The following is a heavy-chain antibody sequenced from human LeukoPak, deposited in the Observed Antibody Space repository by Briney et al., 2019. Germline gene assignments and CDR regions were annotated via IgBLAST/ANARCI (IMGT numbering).Heavy chain of an antibody. J-gene: IGHJ5*02. CDR2: ISGSGGNT. Sequence: PGGSLRLSCAASGFTFSSYSMTWVRLAPGKGLDWVSVISGSGGNTVYADSVKGRFTISRDNSKNTLYLQTNSLRAEDTAVYYCAKPSVSGTGRSWFDAWGQGTLVTVSS. V-gene: IGHV3-23*01. D-gene: IGHD6-19*01. CDR3: AKPSVSGTGRSWFDA. CDR1: GFTFSSYS.